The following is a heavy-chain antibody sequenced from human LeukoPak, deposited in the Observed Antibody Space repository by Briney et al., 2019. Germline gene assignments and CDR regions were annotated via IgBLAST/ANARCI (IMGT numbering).Heavy chain of an antibody. J-gene: IGHJ5*02. CDR1: GYTFSSYG. CDR2: ISTYNGNTNYGNT. CDR3: ARDLGYCSGGSCTFRFDP. Sequence: ASVKVSCKASGYTFSSYGISWVRQAPGQGLEWMGWISTYNGNTNYGNTNYAQKLQGRVTLTTDTSTSTVYMELRSLRPDDTAVYYCARDLGYCSGGSCTFRFDPWGQGTLVTVSS. D-gene: IGHD2-15*01. V-gene: IGHV1-18*04.